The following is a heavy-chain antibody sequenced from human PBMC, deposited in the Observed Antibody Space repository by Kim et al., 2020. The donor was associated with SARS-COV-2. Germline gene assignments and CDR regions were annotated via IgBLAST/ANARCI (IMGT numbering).Heavy chain of an antibody. CDR2: ISVFKGDT. CDR1: GYMFQSYA. CDR3: VRGGGTVTTIGDDH. Sequence: ASVKVSCKASGYMFQSYAMYWVRQAPGQGLEWMGWISVFKGDTKYAPKFQDRLTLTTDTLTSTAYLELRSLGSDDTAVYFCVRGGGTVTTIGDDHWGQGTLVTVSS. D-gene: IGHD1-1*01. V-gene: IGHV1-18*04. J-gene: IGHJ4*02.